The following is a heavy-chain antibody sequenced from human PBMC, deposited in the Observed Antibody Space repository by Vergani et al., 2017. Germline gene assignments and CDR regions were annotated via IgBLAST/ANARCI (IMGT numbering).Heavy chain of an antibody. CDR1: GGPFIPGCQS. J-gene: IGHJ3*01. CDR3: ARDGGEYDKDALDV. Sequence: QVQLQESCPGLVKPSQTLSLTCTVSGGPFIPGCQSWTWLRQSAGMGLEWIGRIYTSGATNYNPSLRSRAIMSVDASKKQFSLKLTSVTAANTAVYYCARDGGEYDKDALDVWGQGTKVTVTS. D-gene: IGHD2-21*01. V-gene: IGHV4-61*02. CDR2: IYTSGAT.